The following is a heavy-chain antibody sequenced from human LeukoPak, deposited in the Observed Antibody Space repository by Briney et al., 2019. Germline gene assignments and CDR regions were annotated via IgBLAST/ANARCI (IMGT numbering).Heavy chain of an antibody. J-gene: IGHJ4*02. CDR1: GFTFSSYS. CDR3: AKEPSNIVVVPAAFDY. CDR2: ISGSGGST. Sequence: GGSLRLSCAASGFTFSSYSMNWVRQAPGKGLEWVSAISGSGGSTYYADSVKGRFTISRDNSKNTLYLQMNSLGAEDTAVYYCAKEPSNIVVVPAAFDYWGQGTLVTVSS. D-gene: IGHD2-2*01. V-gene: IGHV3-23*01.